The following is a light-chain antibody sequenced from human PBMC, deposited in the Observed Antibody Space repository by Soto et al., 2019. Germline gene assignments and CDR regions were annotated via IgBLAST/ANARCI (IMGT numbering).Light chain of an antibody. Sequence: QSVLTQPAPVSGSPGQSITISCTGTSSDVGSYNLVSWYQQHPGKAPTLTIYEGSERPSGVSNRFSGSKSGNTASLTISGLQAEDEADYYCCSYAGSSSYVFGTGTKLTVL. CDR1: SSDVGSYNL. J-gene: IGLJ1*01. CDR2: EGS. CDR3: CSYAGSSSYV. V-gene: IGLV2-23*01.